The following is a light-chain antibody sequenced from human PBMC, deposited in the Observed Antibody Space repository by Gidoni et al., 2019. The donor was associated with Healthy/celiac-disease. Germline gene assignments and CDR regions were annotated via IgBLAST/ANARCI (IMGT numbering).Light chain of an antibody. CDR3: NSRDSSGYV. Sequence: SSELTQDPAVSVALGQTVRITCQGDSLRSYYASWYQQKPGQDPVLVIYGKNNRPTGIPERFSGSSSGNTASLTSTGAKAEDEADYYCNSRDSSGYVFGTGTKVTVL. CDR1: SLRSYY. J-gene: IGLJ1*01. CDR2: GKN. V-gene: IGLV3-19*01.